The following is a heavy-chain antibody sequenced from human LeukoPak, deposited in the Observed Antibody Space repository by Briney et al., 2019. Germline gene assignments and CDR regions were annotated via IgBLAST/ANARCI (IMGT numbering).Heavy chain of an antibody. Sequence: GGSLRLSCAASGFAFSNYNMNWVRQAPGKGLEWVSSISRTSIYMYYADSVKGRFTISRDNAKKSLYLQMNSLRAEDTAVYYCARGGKKAVAGTPNAFDIWGQGTMVTVSS. CDR2: ISRTSIYM. D-gene: IGHD6-19*01. CDR3: ARGGKKAVAGTPNAFDI. V-gene: IGHV3-21*01. J-gene: IGHJ3*02. CDR1: GFAFSNYN.